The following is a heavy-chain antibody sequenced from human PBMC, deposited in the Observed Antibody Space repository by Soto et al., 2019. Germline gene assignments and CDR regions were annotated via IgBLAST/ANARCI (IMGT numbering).Heavy chain of an antibody. CDR3: ARLKGIDPGSALYYFDY. CDR1: GGSISSYY. V-gene: IGHV4-59*08. CDR2: IYYSGST. D-gene: IGHD3-9*01. Sequence: SETLSLTCTVSGGSISSYYWSWIRQPPGKGLEWIGYIYYSGSTNYNPSLKSRVTISVDTTKNQFSLKLSSVTAADTAVYYCARLKGIDPGSALYYFDYWGQGTLVTVSS. J-gene: IGHJ4*02.